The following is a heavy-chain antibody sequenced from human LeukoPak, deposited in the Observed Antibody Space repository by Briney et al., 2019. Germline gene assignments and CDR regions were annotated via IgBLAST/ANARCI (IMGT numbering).Heavy chain of an antibody. Sequence: GGSLRLSCAASGFTFSSYAMSWVRQAPGKGLEWVSYISSSGSTIYYADSVKGRFTISRDNAKNSLYLQMNSLRAEDSAVYSCARDWAHVDTAMVLDYWGQGTLVTVSS. CDR2: ISSSGSTI. J-gene: IGHJ4*02. CDR1: GFTFSSYA. D-gene: IGHD5-18*01. V-gene: IGHV3-48*04. CDR3: ARDWAHVDTAMVLDY.